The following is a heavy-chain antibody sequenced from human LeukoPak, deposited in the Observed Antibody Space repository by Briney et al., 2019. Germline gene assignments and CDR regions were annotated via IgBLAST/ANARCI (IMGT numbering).Heavy chain of an antibody. CDR1: GFTFDDYA. CDR2: ISWNSGSI. J-gene: IGHJ6*02. V-gene: IGHV3-9*01. D-gene: IGHD3-10*01. Sequence: GRSLRLSCAASGFTFDDYAMHWVRQAPGKGQEWVSGISWNSGSIGYADSVKGRFTISRDNAKNSLYLQMNSLRAEDTALYYCAKDMWVRGVQGYYYGMDVWGQGTTVTVSS. CDR3: AKDMWVRGVQGYYYGMDV.